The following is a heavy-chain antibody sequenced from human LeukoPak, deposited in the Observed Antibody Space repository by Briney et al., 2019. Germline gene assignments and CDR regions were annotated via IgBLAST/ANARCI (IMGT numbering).Heavy chain of an antibody. D-gene: IGHD1-26*01. J-gene: IGHJ5*02. CDR3: ARKLLGATTVWFDP. Sequence: KSSETLSLTCTVSGGSISSYYWSWIRQPPGKGLEWIGCIYYSGSTNYNPSLKSRVTISVDTSKNQFSLKLSSVTAADTAVYYCARKLLGATTVWFDPWGQGTLVTVSS. CDR2: IYYSGST. V-gene: IGHV4-59*12. CDR1: GGSISSYY.